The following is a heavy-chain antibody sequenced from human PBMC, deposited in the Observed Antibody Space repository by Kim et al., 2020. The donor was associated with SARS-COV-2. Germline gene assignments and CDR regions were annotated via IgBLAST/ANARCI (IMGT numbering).Heavy chain of an antibody. V-gene: IGHV3-66*01. CDR3: AREGLLWFGELSVY. J-gene: IGHJ4*02. CDR2: IYSGGST. D-gene: IGHD3-10*01. CDR1: GFTVSSNY. Sequence: GGSLRLSCAASGFTVSSNYMSWVRQAPGKGLEWVSVIYSGGSTYYADSVKGRFTISRDNSKNTLYLQMNSLRAEDTAVYYCAREGLLWFGELSVYWGQGTLVTVSS.